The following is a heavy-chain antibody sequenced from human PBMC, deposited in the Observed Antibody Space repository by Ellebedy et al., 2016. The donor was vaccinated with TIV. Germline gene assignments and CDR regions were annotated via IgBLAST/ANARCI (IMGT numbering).Heavy chain of an antibody. J-gene: IGHJ4*02. D-gene: IGHD3-3*01. CDR1: GGSISSSSYY. CDR3: ARLRRAWYYFDY. Sequence: LRLXCTVSGGSISSSSYYWSWIRQPAGKGLEWIGRIYTSGSTNYNPSLKSRVTMSVDTSKNQFSLKLSSVTAADTAVYYCARLRRAWYYFDYWGQGTLVTVSS. V-gene: IGHV4-61*02. CDR2: IYTSGST.